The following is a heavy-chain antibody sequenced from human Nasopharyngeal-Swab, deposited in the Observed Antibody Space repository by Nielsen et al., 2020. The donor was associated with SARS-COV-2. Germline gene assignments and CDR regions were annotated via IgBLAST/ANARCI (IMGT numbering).Heavy chain of an antibody. CDR1: GFTFSSYG. V-gene: IGHV3-33*01. CDR2: IWYDGSNK. CDR3: AREQRITIFGGVNEEAFDI. D-gene: IGHD3-3*01. J-gene: IGHJ3*02. Sequence: GGSLRLSCAASGFTFSSYGMHWVRQAQGKGLEWVAVIWYDGSNKYYADSVKGRFTISRDNSKNTLYLQMNRLRAEDTAVYYCAREQRITIFGGVNEEAFDIWGQGTMVTVSS.